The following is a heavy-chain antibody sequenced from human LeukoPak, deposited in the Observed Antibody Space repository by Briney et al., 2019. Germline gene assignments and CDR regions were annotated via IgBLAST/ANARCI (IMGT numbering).Heavy chain of an antibody. CDR1: GGSISSYY. V-gene: IGHV4-4*07. D-gene: IGHD6-13*01. Sequence: KPSETLSLTCTVSGGSISSYYWNWIRQPAGKGLEWTGRIYTSGSTNYNPSLKSRVSMSVDTSKDQFSLKLSSVTAADTAVYYCARARSSWYSDYWGQGTLVTVSS. CDR2: IYTSGST. CDR3: ARARSSWYSDY. J-gene: IGHJ4*02.